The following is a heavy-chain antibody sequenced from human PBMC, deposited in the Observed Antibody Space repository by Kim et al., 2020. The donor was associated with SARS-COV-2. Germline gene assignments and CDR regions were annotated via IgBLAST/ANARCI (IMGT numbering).Heavy chain of an antibody. CDR3: ARDSWSRLRGVTYSYYGMDV. CDR1: GFTFSSYA. J-gene: IGHJ6*02. CDR2: ISGGGGNT. Sequence: GGSLRLSCAASGFTFSSYAISWVRQAPGKGLEWVAVISGGGGNTNYADSVKGRFTISRDNSKNTLYLQMNSLRAEDTALYYCARDSWSRLRGVTYSYYGMDVWGQGTTVTVSS. V-gene: IGHV3-23*01. D-gene: IGHD3-10*01.